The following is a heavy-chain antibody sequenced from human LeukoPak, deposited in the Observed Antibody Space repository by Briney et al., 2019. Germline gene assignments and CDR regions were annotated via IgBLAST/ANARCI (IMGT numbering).Heavy chain of an antibody. J-gene: IGHJ4*02. CDR2: INPNSGGT. CDR3: ARAQSLTAPAGTFANS. Sequence: ASVKVSCKASGYTFTGYFLHWVRRAPGQGFEWMGWINPNSGGTYYTQRFQGRVTMTRDTSISTAYMELSSLRSHDTAVYYCARAQSLTAPAGTFANSWGQGTLVTVSS. D-gene: IGHD6-13*01. V-gene: IGHV1-2*02. CDR1: GYTFTGYF.